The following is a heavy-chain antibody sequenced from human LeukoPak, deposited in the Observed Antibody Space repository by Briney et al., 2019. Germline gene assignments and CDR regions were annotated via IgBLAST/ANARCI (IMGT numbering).Heavy chain of an antibody. CDR1: GFTFSSYG. CDR3: AKPPLIAAAGTWSYFDY. CDR2: IRYDGSNK. J-gene: IGHJ4*02. Sequence: GGSLRLSCAASGFTFSSYGMHWVRQAPGKGLEWVAFIRYDGSNKYYADSVKGRFTISRDNSKNTLYLQMNSLRAEDTAVYYCAKPPLIAAAGTWSYFDYWGQGTLVTVSS. D-gene: IGHD6-13*01. V-gene: IGHV3-30*02.